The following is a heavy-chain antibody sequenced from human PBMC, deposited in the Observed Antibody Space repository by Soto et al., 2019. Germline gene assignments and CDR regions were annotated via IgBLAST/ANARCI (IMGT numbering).Heavy chain of an antibody. J-gene: IGHJ4*02. Sequence: QITLKESGPTLGKPTQTLTPTCTFFGFSFNTTGVGVGWSRPPPGKALEWLAIIYWDDDKRYSPSLKSRLTITKDTSKNQVVLTVTNMDPVDTATYFCAHRAVLCSGGTCYSHPFDSWGQGTLVTVSS. CDR2: IYWDDDK. D-gene: IGHD2-15*01. V-gene: IGHV2-5*02. CDR3: AHRAVLCSGGTCYSHPFDS. CDR1: GFSFNTTGVG.